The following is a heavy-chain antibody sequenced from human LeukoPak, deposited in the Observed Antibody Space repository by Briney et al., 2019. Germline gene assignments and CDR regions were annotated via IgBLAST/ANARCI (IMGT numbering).Heavy chain of an antibody. CDR1: GGTFSSYA. CDR2: IIPIFGTA. V-gene: IGHV1-69*13. CDR3: ARDRRGYCSGGSCQPHNWFDP. D-gene: IGHD2-15*01. Sequence: SVKVSCKASGGTFSSYAISWVRQAPGQGLEWMGGIIPIFGTANYAQKFQGRVTITADESTSTAYMELSSLRSEDTAVYYCARDRRGYCSGGSCQPHNWFDPWGQGTLVTVSS. J-gene: IGHJ5*02.